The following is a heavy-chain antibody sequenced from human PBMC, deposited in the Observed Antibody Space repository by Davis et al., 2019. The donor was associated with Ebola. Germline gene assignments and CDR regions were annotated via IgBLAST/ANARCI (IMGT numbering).Heavy chain of an antibody. J-gene: IGHJ4*02. CDR3: ARGDCSGGSCYSFDY. V-gene: IGHV1-18*01. CDR2: ISAYNGNT. Sequence: ASVKVSCKASGYTFTSYGISWVRQAPGQGLEWMGWISAYNGNTNYAQNLQGRVTMTTDTSTSTAYMELRSLRSDDTAVYYCARGDCSGGSCYSFDYWGQGTLVTVSS. D-gene: IGHD2-15*01. CDR1: GYTFTSYG.